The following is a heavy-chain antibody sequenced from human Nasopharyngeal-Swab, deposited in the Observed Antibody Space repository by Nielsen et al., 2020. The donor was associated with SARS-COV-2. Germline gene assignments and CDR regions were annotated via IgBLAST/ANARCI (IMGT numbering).Heavy chain of an antibody. D-gene: IGHD3-9*01. CDR2: IYYSGST. CDR3: ARVREVFYYDILTGYYYFDY. J-gene: IGHJ4*02. Sequence: SETLSLTCTVSGGSISSYYWSWIRQPPGKGLEWIGYIYYSGSTNYNPSLKSRVTISVDTSKNQFSLKLSSVTAADTAVYYCARVREVFYYDILTGYYYFDYWGQGTLVTVSS. V-gene: IGHV4-59*01. CDR1: GGSISSYY.